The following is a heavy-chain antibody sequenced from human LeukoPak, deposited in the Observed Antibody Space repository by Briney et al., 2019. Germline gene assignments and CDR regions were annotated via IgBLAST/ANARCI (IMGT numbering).Heavy chain of an antibody. V-gene: IGHV3-23*01. CDR1: GFTFSSYG. CDR3: ARHDYVGIHY. D-gene: IGHD4-23*01. J-gene: IGHJ4*02. Sequence: GGSLRLSCAVSGFTFSSYGMNWVRQAPGKGLEWVSTIRASGGRTYNADSVKGRFTISRDNSKNTVYLQMNSLRGEDTAVYYCARHDYVGIHYWGQGTLVTVSS. CDR2: IRASGGRT.